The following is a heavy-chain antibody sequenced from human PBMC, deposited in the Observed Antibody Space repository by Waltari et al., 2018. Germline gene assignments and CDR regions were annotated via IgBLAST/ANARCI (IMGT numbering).Heavy chain of an antibody. J-gene: IGHJ4*02. CDR3: ARADLFYSSSRQWGGAFDY. V-gene: IGHV4-39*07. CDR2: IYYSGKT. Sequence: QVQLQESGPGLAKPSETLSLTCTVSGDFITNTNYYWDWIRQPPGKGLEWIGSIYYSGKTNYNPSLKSRVSMSMDTSKNQFSLKLTSVTAADTAVYFCARADLFYSSSRQWGGAFDYWGQGTLVTVSS. D-gene: IGHD6-13*01. CDR1: GDFITNTNYY.